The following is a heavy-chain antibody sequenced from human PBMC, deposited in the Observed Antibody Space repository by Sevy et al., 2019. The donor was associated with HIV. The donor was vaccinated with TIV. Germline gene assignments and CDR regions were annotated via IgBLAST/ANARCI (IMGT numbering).Heavy chain of an antibody. CDR2: INSGGGST. V-gene: IGHV3-23*01. CDR1: GFTFTEFV. D-gene: IGHD3-22*01. CDR3: AKDVVGGYYDSSGYSDH. J-gene: IGHJ4*02. Sequence: GGSLRLSCAASGFTFTEFVMSWVRQSPGKGLEWVSTINSGGGSTYYADSVKGRFTISRDNSQNTLDLQMNSLRAEDTGVYYCAKDVVGGYYDSSGYSDHWGQGTLVTVSP.